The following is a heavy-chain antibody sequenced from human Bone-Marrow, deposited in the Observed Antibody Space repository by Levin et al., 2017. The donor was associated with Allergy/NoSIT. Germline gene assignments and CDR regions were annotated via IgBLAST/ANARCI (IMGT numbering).Heavy chain of an antibody. Sequence: GGSLRLSCAASGFPFRTYTMNWVRQAPGKGLEWVSSISGMSNYIYYSDSVKGRFTVSRDNARNSLLLQMDKLRAEDTAVYYCVRRYGAGSYGRQDYYFDYWGQGTLVTVSS. J-gene: IGHJ4*02. V-gene: IGHV3-21*01. CDR3: VRRYGAGSYGRQDYYFDY. CDR2: ISGMSNYI. D-gene: IGHD3-10*01. CDR1: GFPFRTYT.